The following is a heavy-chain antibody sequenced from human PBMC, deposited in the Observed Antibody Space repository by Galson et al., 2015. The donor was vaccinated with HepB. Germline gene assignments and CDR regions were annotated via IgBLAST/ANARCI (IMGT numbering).Heavy chain of an antibody. CDR2: ISSSSSYI. CDR1: GFTFSSYS. V-gene: IGHV3-21*01. D-gene: IGHD3-22*01. CDR3: ARDLLDYDSSEDAFDI. J-gene: IGHJ3*02. Sequence: SLRLSCAASGFTFSSYSMNWVRQAPGKGLEWVSSISSSSSYIYYADSVKGRFTISRDNAKNSLYLQMNSLRAEDTAVYYCARDLLDYDSSEDAFDIWGQGTMVTVSS.